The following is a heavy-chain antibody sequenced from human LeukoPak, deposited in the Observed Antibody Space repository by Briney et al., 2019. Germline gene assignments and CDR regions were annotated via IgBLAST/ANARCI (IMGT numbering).Heavy chain of an antibody. CDR2: IYYSGST. J-gene: IGHJ4*02. Sequence: SETLSLTCTVSGGSISSSSYYWGWIRQPPGKGLEWIGSIYYSGSTYYNPSLKSRVTISVDTSKNQFSLKLSSVTDADTAVYYCARRGYSYGYRFDYWGQGTLVTVSS. D-gene: IGHD5-18*01. CDR3: ARRGYSYGYRFDY. CDR1: GGSISSSSYY. V-gene: IGHV4-39*01.